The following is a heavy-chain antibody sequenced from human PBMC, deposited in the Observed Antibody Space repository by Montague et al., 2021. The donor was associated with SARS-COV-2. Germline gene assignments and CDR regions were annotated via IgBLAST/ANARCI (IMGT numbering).Heavy chain of an antibody. J-gene: IGHJ3*02. CDR3: ARSKLWFGELFLWDAFVI. CDR1: GGSISSGGYC. V-gene: IGHV4-31*03. Sequence: SLSLICTVSGGSISSGGYCWSWIRQHPGKGLEWIGYTYYSGSTYYNPSLKSRVTISVDTSKNQFSLKLSSVTAADTAVYYCARSKLWFGELFLWDAFVIWGQGTMVTVSS. D-gene: IGHD3-10*01. CDR2: TYYSGST.